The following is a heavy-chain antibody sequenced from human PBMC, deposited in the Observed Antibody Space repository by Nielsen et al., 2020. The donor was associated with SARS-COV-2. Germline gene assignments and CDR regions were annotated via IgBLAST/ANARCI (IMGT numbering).Heavy chain of an antibody. D-gene: IGHD3-10*01. CDR2: ISPTGST. J-gene: IGHJ4*02. CDR1: GGSFSGHY. V-gene: IGHV4-34*01. Sequence: SETLSLTCAVYGGSFSGHYWSWIRQTPGKGLEWIGEISPTGSTTYNPSLKSRGTISVDTSKNQVSLNVRSVTAADTAVYYCARGGVPRDWGQGTLVTVSS. CDR3: ARGGVPRD.